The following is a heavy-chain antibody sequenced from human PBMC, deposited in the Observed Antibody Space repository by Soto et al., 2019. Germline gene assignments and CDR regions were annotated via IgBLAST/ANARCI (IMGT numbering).Heavy chain of an antibody. CDR2: IQTKRHTYIT. CDR3: ARIRGTFGY. V-gene: IGHV3-72*01. Sequence: GGSLRLSCAASGFSFSDHFMDWVRQAPGKGLQWVGRIQTKRHTYITEYAASLEGRFSISRDDSKNSLYLQVNRLKTEDTAVYFCARIRGTFGYWGPGTLVTVSS. J-gene: IGHJ4*02. CDR1: GFSFSDHF.